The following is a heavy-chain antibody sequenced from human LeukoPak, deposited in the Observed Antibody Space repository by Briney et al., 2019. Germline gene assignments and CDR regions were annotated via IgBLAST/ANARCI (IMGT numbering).Heavy chain of an antibody. CDR2: IYTSGST. CDR1: GGSISSGSYY. D-gene: IGHD6-6*01. J-gene: IGHJ4*02. CDR3: ARDLRAFREDYSSSSHFDY. Sequence: SETLSLTCTVSGGSISSGSYYWSWIRQPAGKGLEWIGRIYTSGSTNYNPSLKSRVTISVDTSKNQFSLKLSSVTAADTAVYYCARDLRAFREDYSSSSHFDYWGQGTLVTVSS. V-gene: IGHV4-61*02.